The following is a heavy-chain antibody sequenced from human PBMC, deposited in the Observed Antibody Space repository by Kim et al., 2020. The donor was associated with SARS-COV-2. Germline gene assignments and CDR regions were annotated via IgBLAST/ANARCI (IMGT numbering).Heavy chain of an antibody. CDR3: ARGTTRAYDY. CDR1: GYNFTSYA. V-gene: IGHV1-3*04. J-gene: IGHJ4*02. Sequence: ASVKVSCKASGYNFTSYALHWVRQAPGQRLEWMGWVNTGNGDTRYSQNFQGRVTISRDTSATTVYMDLSNLRFEDMSIYYCARGTTRAYDYWGQGTLVTVSS. D-gene: IGHD2-2*01. CDR2: VNTGNGDT.